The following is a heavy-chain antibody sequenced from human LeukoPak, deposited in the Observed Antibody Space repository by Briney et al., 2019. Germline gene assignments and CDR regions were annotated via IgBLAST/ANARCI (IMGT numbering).Heavy chain of an antibody. CDR2: INAGNGNT. Sequence: ASVRVSCKASGYTFTSYAMHWVRQAPGQRLEWMGWINAGNGNTKYSQKFQGRVTITRDTSASTAYMELSSLRFEDTAVYYCARDGYKRDYYYGMDVWGQGTTVTVSS. J-gene: IGHJ6*02. D-gene: IGHD5-24*01. CDR3: ARDGYKRDYYYGMDV. V-gene: IGHV1-3*01. CDR1: GYTFTSYA.